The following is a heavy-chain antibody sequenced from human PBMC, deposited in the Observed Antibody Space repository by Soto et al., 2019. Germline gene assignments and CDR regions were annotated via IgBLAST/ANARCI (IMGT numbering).Heavy chain of an antibody. CDR3: ARGGAAAGLYYYYYGMDV. V-gene: IGHV3-23*01. D-gene: IGHD6-13*01. CDR2: ISGSGGST. Sequence: GGSLRLSCAASGFTFSSYAMSWVRQAPGKGLEWVSAISGSGGSTYYADSVKGRFTISRDNSKNTLYLQMNSLRAEDTAVYYCARGGAAAGLYYYYYGMDVWGQGTTVTVSS. CDR1: GFTFSSYA. J-gene: IGHJ6*02.